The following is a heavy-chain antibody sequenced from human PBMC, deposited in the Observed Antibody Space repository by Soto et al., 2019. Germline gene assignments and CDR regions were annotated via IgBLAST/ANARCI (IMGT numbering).Heavy chain of an antibody. J-gene: IGHJ6*03. CDR3: ARGKDGRRAGTYYFDMDV. CDR2: IKQDGSDK. D-gene: IGHD1-1*01. V-gene: IGHV3-7*01. Sequence: CISKEKGKGLDWVANIKQDGSDKYYLDSLKGRFTISRDNAKNSVDLLMNSLRAEDTAVYYCARGKDGRRAGTYYFDMDVWGKGTTVIVSS.